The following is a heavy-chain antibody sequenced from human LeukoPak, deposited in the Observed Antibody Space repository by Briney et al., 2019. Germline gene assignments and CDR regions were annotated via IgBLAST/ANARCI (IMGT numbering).Heavy chain of an antibody. J-gene: IGHJ4*02. CDR1: GYSFTSYW. Sequence: GESLKISCKGSGYSFTSYWIGWVRQMPGKGLEWKGIIYPGDSDITYSPSFQGQVTISADKSISTAYLQWSSLKAPDTAMYYCARRRDGYLPFDSWGQGTLVTVSS. V-gene: IGHV5-51*01. CDR3: ARRRDGYLPFDS. D-gene: IGHD5-24*01. CDR2: IYPGDSDI.